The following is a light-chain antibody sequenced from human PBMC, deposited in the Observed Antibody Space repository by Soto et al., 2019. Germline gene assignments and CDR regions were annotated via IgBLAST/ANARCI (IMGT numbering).Light chain of an antibody. V-gene: IGKV3-20*01. J-gene: IGKJ1*01. CDR2: GAS. CDR1: QSVSSSY. CDR3: QQYGSSPWT. Sequence: EIVLTQSPGTLSLSPGERATLSCRASQSVSSSYLAWYQQKPGQAPRLLIYGASSRATGIPDRFSGSGSGTAFTLTISKLGPEDFAVYYCQQYGSSPWTSGKGTKLKSN.